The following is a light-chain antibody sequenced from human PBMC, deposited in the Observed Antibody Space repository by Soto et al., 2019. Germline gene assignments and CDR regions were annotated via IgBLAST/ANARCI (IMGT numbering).Light chain of an antibody. V-gene: IGLV2-8*01. CDR1: KSDMGVYDF. Sequence: SVLTQPPSASGSPGQSVTISCTGTKSDMGVYDFVSWYQHHPGKAPRLIIYEVVQRPSGVPDRFSGSKSGNTASLTVSGLQAADEADYFCKSYAGSNTYVFGSGTKAPS. CDR3: KSYAGSNTYV. CDR2: EVV. J-gene: IGLJ1*01.